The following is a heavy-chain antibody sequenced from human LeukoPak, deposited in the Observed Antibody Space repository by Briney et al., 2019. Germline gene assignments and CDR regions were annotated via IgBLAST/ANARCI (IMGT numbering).Heavy chain of an antibody. J-gene: IGHJ4*02. CDR1: GFTFSSYT. CDR2: ISSSSHI. V-gene: IGHV3-21*01. D-gene: IGHD2-2*01. Sequence: PGGSLRLSCAASGFTFSSYTMNWVRQAPGKGLEWVSSISSSSHIYYADSVKGRFTISRDNAKNSLYLQMNSLRAEDTALYYCARASSGIGTSPFDYWGQGSLVTVSS. CDR3: ARASSGIGTSPFDY.